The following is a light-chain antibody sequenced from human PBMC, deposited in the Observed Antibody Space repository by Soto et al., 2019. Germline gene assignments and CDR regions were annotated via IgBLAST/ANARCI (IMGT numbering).Light chain of an antibody. V-gene: IGKV1-39*01. Sequence: DIQMTQSPSSLSASVGDRVTITWRSSQSIRNYLNWYQQKPGTAPKFLIYAASSLQSGVPSRFSGSGSGTDFTLTISSLQPEDFATYYCQQSYSTPRWTFGQGTKVDIK. CDR1: QSIRNY. CDR3: QQSYSTPRWT. CDR2: AAS. J-gene: IGKJ1*01.